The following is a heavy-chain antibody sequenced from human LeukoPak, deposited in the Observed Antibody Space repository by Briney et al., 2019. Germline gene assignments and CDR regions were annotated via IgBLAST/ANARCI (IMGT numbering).Heavy chain of an antibody. CDR3: ARVYGGENAPTEYCSNGVCYYYFGMDV. Sequence: SETLSLACTVSGGSINTYYWSWLRPPPGKGLEWIGFIPNSGSTNYNPSLKSRVTISVDTSKNQFSLKLSSVTAADTAVYYCARVYGGENAPTEYCSNGVCYYYFGMDVWGQGTTVTVSS. CDR2: IPNSGST. V-gene: IGHV4-59*01. J-gene: IGHJ6*02. CDR1: GGSINTYY. D-gene: IGHD2-8*01.